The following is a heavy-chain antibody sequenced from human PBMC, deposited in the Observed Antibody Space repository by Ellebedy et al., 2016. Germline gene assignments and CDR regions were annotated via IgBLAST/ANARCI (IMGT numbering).Heavy chain of an antibody. J-gene: IGHJ3*02. V-gene: IGHV1-18*01. CDR3: ASRWDLPTVDAFDI. Sequence: ASVKVSXXASGYTFTSYGISWVRQAPGQGLEWMGWISAYNGNTNYAQKLQGRVTMTTDTSTSTAYMELRSLRSDDTAVYYCASRWDLPTVDAFDIWGQGTMVTVSS. CDR1: GYTFTSYG. CDR2: ISAYNGNT. D-gene: IGHD4-17*01.